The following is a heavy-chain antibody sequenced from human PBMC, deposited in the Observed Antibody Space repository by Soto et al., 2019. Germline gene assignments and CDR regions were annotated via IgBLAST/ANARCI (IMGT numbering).Heavy chain of an antibody. V-gene: IGHV5-51*01. CDR2: IYPGDSDT. D-gene: IGHD6-6*01. CDR1: GYSFTSYW. Sequence: GESLKISCKGSGYSFTSYWIGWVRQMPGKGLEWMGIIYPGDSDTRYSPSFQGQVTISADKSISTAYLQWSSLKASDTAMYYCARQRSRAGGGNSFDPWGQGTLVTVSS. J-gene: IGHJ5*02. CDR3: ARQRSRAGGGNSFDP.